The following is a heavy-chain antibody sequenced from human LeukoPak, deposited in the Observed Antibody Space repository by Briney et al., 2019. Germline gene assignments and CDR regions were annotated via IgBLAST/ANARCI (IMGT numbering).Heavy chain of an antibody. CDR1: AASISSSSHH. D-gene: IGHD5-12*01. CDR3: ARRGLGWLHDY. V-gene: IGHV4-39*02. Sequence: SETLSLTCTISAASISSSSHHWGWIRQSPGKGLEWIGSIYYGQTIYYNPSLNSRVTISVVTSKDHFTLQLNSVTAADTAVYFCARRGLGWLHDYWGQGTLVTVS. CDR2: IYYGQTI. J-gene: IGHJ4*02.